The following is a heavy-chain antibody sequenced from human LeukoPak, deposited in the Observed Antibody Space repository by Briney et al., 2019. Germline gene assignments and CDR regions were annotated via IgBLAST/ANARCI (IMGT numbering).Heavy chain of an antibody. J-gene: IGHJ4*02. CDR1: GFTFDDYG. CDR3: AKFLVFLYYFDY. CDR2: INWNGSST. D-gene: IGHD2-21*01. Sequence: GGSLRLSCAASGFTFDDYGMSWVRQAPGKGLEWVSGINWNGSSTGYADSVKGRFTISRDNAKNSLYLQMNSLRAEDTAVYYCAKFLVFLYYFDYWGQGTLVTVSS. V-gene: IGHV3-20*04.